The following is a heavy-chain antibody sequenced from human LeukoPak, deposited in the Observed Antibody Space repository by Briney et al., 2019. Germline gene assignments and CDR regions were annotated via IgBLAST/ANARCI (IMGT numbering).Heavy chain of an antibody. Sequence: SETLSLTCAVYGPFETYYWTLVRQPPGKGLEWIGEITYRGNTNYNPSLESRLRISVDRTKQQFYLTLTSVTAADTAVYYCARLSTVTTSFDYWGQGTLVTVSS. V-gene: IGHV4-34*10. J-gene: IGHJ4*02. CDR2: ITYRGNT. CDR3: ARLSTVTTSFDY. D-gene: IGHD4-17*01. CDR1: GPFETYY.